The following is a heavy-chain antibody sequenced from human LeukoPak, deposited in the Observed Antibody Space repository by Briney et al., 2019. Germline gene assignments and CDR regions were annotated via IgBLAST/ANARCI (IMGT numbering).Heavy chain of an antibody. Sequence: SETLSLTCTVSGGSISSSSYYWGWIRQPPGKGLEWIGSVYYSGTTYYTPPLKSRVTISVDTSKNQFSLNLSSVTAADTAVYYCARGTRNYGDYVYYFDYWGQGTLVTVSS. V-gene: IGHV4-39*07. CDR3: ARGTRNYGDYVYYFDY. D-gene: IGHD4-17*01. CDR2: VYYSGTT. CDR1: GGSISSSSYY. J-gene: IGHJ4*02.